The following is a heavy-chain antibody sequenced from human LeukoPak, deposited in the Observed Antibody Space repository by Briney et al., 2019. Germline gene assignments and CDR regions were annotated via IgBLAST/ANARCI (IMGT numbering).Heavy chain of an antibody. V-gene: IGHV3-23*01. D-gene: IGHD2-2*01. J-gene: IGHJ5*02. CDR2: ISGSGANT. Sequence: GGTLRLSCAASGFTFSSYGMSWVRQAPGKGLEWISGISGSGANTYDADSVKGRFTISRDNSKNTLYLQMNSLRAEDTAVYYCAGYCSTTTCYSSPNWFDPWGQGTLVTVSS. CDR3: AGYCSTTTCYSSPNWFDP. CDR1: GFTFSSYG.